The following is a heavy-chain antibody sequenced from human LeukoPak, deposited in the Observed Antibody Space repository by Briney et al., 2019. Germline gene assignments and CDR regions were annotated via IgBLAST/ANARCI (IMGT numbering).Heavy chain of an antibody. Sequence: SETLSLTCSVSGGSISSYYWNWIRQPPGKGLEWIGSISYSGSTNYNPSLESRVTISVDTSKNQFSLKLSSVTAADTAMYYCARRRRGNPYGSGGYYFDYWGQGTLVTVSS. CDR2: ISYSGST. J-gene: IGHJ4*02. D-gene: IGHD3-10*01. V-gene: IGHV4-59*12. CDR3: ARRRRGNPYGSGGYYFDY. CDR1: GGSISSYY.